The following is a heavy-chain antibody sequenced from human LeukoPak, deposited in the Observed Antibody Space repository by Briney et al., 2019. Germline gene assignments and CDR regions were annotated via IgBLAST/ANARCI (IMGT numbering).Heavy chain of an antibody. Sequence: GGSLRLSCAASGFTFDDYAMHWVRQAPGKGLEWVSGIGWNSGTIGYADSVKGRFTISRDDAKNSVYLQMNSLRVEDTAVYYCARDRDARGSWKVNLDHWGQGTLVTVSS. J-gene: IGHJ4*02. V-gene: IGHV3-9*01. CDR1: GFTFDDYA. CDR3: ARDRDARGSWKVNLDH. CDR2: IGWNSGTI. D-gene: IGHD6-13*01.